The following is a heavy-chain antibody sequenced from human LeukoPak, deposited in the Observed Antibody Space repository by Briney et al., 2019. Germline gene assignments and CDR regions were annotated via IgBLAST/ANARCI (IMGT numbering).Heavy chain of an antibody. V-gene: IGHV3-23*01. CDR1: GFTFSSYA. CDR2: ISGSGGST. CDR3: AKYRRRWLDETGYYYGMDV. J-gene: IGHJ6*02. Sequence: SGGSLRLSCAASGFTFSSYAMSWVRQAPGKGLEWVSAISGSGGSTYYADSVKGRFTISRDNSKNTLYLQMNSLRAEDTAVYYCAKYRRRWLDETGYYYGMDVWGQGTTVTVSS. D-gene: IGHD6-19*01.